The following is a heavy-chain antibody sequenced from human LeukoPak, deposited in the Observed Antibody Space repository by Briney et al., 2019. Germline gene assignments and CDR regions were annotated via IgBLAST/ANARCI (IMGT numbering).Heavy chain of an antibody. J-gene: IGHJ6*03. CDR3: ARGGYSSSWGYYYYYMDV. V-gene: IGHV1-8*03. CDR2: MNPNSGNT. CDR1: GYTFTSYD. Sequence: ASVKVSCKASGYTFTSYDINWVRQATGQGLEWMGWMNPNSGNTGYAQKFQGRVTITRNTSISTACMELSSLRSEDTAVYYCARGGYSSSWGYYYYYMDVWGKGTTVTVSS. D-gene: IGHD6-13*01.